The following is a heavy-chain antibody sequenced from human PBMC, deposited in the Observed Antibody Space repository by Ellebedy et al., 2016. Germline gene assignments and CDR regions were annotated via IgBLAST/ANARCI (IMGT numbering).Heavy chain of an antibody. J-gene: IGHJ4*02. Sequence: GESLKISCAASGFTFSSYGMHWVRQAPGKGLEWVAVIWYDGSNKYYADSVKGRFTISRDNSKNTVYLQMNNLRAEDTAVYYCATWGMTTVTYLDFDYWGQGTLVTVSS. CDR1: GFTFSSYG. V-gene: IGHV3-33*08. CDR3: ATWGMTTVTYLDFDY. D-gene: IGHD4-17*01. CDR2: IWYDGSNK.